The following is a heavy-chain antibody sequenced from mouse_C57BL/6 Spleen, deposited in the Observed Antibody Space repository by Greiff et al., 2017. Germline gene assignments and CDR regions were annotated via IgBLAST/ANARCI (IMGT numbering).Heavy chain of an antibody. CDR3: ASNLRGYFDY. J-gene: IGHJ2*01. CDR2: IDPSDSYT. Sequence: QVQLQQPGAELVRPGTSVKLSCKASGYTFTSYWMHWVKQRPGQGLEWIGVIDPSDSYTNYNQKFKGKATLTVDTSSSTAYMQLSSLTSEDSAVYYCASNLRGYFDYWGQGTTLTVSS. CDR1: GYTFTSYW. V-gene: IGHV1-59*01. D-gene: IGHD4-1*02.